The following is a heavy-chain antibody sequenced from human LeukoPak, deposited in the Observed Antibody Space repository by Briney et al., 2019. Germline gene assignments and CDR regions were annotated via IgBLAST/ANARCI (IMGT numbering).Heavy chain of an antibody. J-gene: IGHJ4*02. CDR2: IYSGGST. CDR3: ATGAWGRLDS. Sequence: PGGSLRLSCAASGFTVSSNFMSWVRQAPGKGLEWVSIIYSGGSTYYADSVKGRFTISRDNSKNTLYIQMNSLRVEDTAVYYCATGAWGRLDSWGQGTLVIVSS. V-gene: IGHV3-53*01. D-gene: IGHD3-16*01. CDR1: GFTVSSNF.